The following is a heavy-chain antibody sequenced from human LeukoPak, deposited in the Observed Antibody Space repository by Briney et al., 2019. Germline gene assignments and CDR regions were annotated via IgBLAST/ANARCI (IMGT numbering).Heavy chain of an antibody. CDR2: ISGSGGST. V-gene: IGHV3-23*01. CDR3: AKLFFSSSGCYFDY. D-gene: IGHD6-19*01. J-gene: IGHJ4*02. CDR1: GFTFSSYA. Sequence: GGSLRLSCAASGFTFSSYAMSWVRHAPGKGLEWVSAISGSGGSTYYADSVKGRFTISRDNSKNTLYLQMNSLRAEDTAVYYCAKLFFSSSGCYFDYWGQGTLVTVSS.